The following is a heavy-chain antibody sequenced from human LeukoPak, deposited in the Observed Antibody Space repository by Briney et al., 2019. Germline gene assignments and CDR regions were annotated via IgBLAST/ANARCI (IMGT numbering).Heavy chain of an antibody. D-gene: IGHD6-13*01. V-gene: IGHV1-8*03. Sequence: ASVKVSCKASGYTFTGYYMHWVRQAPGQGLEWMGWINPNSGNTGYAQKFQGRVTITRNTSISTAYMELSSLRSEDTAVYYCARGRGRGSSGMAVSYYMDVWGKGTTVTVSS. J-gene: IGHJ6*03. CDR3: ARGRGRGSSGMAVSYYMDV. CDR1: GYTFTGYY. CDR2: INPNSGNT.